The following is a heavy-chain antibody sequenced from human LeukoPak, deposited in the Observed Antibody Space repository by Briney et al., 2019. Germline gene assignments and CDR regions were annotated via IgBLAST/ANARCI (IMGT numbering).Heavy chain of an antibody. V-gene: IGHV4-4*07. J-gene: IGHJ6*03. CDR2: IYTSGGT. CDR1: GGSISNYY. Sequence: SETLSLTCTVSGGSISNYYWSWIRQPAGKGLEWIGRIYTSGGTNYNPSLKSRVTMSVDTSKNQFSLKLSSVTAADTAVYYCARDGSSSFQGDYYYYMDVWGKGTTVTVSS. CDR3: ARDGSSSFQGDYYYYMDV. D-gene: IGHD6-6*01.